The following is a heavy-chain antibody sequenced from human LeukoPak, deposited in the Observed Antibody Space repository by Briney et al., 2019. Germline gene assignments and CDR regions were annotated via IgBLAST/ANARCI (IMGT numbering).Heavy chain of an antibody. J-gene: IGHJ4*02. D-gene: IGHD3-10*01. CDR1: GFTFSSYG. CDR3: AKEDRMVRGVIDY. Sequence: PGRSLRLSCAAFGFTFSSYGMHWVRQAPGKGLEWVAVISYDGSNKYYADSVKGRFTISRDNSKNTLYLQMNSLRAEDTAVYYCAKEDRMVRGVIDYWGQGTLVTVSS. V-gene: IGHV3-30*18. CDR2: ISYDGSNK.